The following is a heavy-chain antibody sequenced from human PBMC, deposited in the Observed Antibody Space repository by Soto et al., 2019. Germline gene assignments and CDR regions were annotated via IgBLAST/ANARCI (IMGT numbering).Heavy chain of an antibody. CDR3: TTDSYITSIIVRFDY. Sequence: SETLSLTCTVSGCSISSGGYYWSWIRQHPGKGLEWIGYIYYSGSTYYNPSLKSRVTISVDTSKNQFSLKLSSVTAEDTAIYYCTTDSYITSIIVRFDYWGHGTLVTVSS. V-gene: IGHV4-31*03. CDR1: GCSISSGGYY. D-gene: IGHD3-22*01. J-gene: IGHJ4*01. CDR2: IYYSGST.